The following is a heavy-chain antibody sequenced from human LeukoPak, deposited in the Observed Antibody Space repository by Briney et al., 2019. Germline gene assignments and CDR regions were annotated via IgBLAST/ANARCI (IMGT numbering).Heavy chain of an antibody. J-gene: IGHJ4*02. D-gene: IGHD3-3*02. CDR2: INPSGGST. CDR1: GYTFTSYY. Sequence: ASVKVSFKASGYTFTSYYMHWVRQAPAQGLEWVGIINPSGGSTSYAQKFQGRVTMTRDTSTSTVYMELSSLRSEDTAVYYCARDSHGNFGVGNFDYWGQGTLVTVSS. V-gene: IGHV1-46*01. CDR3: ARDSHGNFGVGNFDY.